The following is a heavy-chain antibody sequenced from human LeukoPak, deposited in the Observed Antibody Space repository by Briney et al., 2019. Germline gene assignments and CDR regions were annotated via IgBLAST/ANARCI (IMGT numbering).Heavy chain of an antibody. CDR1: GGTFSSYA. J-gene: IGHJ3*02. V-gene: IGHV1-69*05. CDR3: ARVSFGVVTSFDI. CDR2: IIPIFGTA. Sequence: SVKVSCKASGGTFSSYAISWVRQAPGQGLEWMGGIIPIFGTADYAQKFQGRVTITTDESTSTAYMELSSLRSEDTAVYYRARVSFGVVTSFDIWGQGTMVTVSS. D-gene: IGHD3-3*01.